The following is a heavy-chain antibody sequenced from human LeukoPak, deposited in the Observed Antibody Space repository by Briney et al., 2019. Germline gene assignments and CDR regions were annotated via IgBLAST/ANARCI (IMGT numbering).Heavy chain of an antibody. V-gene: IGHV3-53*01. Sequence: GGSLRLSCAASGFTVNSNYMSWVRQAPGKGLEWVSVIYSGGNTFYADSVKGRFTISRDNSKNTLYLQMHSLRAEDTAVYYCARDYRGYCSSTSCLLYYGMDVWGQGTTVTVSS. CDR1: GFTVNSNY. D-gene: IGHD2-2*01. CDR3: ARDYRGYCSSTSCLLYYGMDV. CDR2: IYSGGNT. J-gene: IGHJ6*02.